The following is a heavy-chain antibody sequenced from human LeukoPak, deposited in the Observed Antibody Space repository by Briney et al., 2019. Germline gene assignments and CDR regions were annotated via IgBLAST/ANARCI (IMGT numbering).Heavy chain of an antibody. V-gene: IGHV3-30*02. CDR2: IRYDGSNK. J-gene: IGHJ4*02. CDR1: GLTFSSYG. D-gene: IGHD3-10*01. Sequence: QPGGSLRLSCAASGLTFSSYGMHWVRQAPGKGLEWVAFIRYDGSNKYYADSVKGRLTISRDNSKNTPYLQMNSLRAEDMAVYYCAKGHGSGSYYFDYWGQGTLVTVSS. CDR3: AKGHGSGSYYFDY.